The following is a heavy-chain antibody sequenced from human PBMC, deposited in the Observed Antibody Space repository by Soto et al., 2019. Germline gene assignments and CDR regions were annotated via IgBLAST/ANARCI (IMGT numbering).Heavy chain of an antibody. Sequence: PGGSLGLSCEASGFTVSSNYMSWVRQAPGKGLEWVSVIYAGGTTYYADSVKGRFTISRDNSRNTLYLQMNSLRAEDTAVYYCARGFPSMAYYGEYYFAYWGKGT. CDR1: GFTVSSNY. J-gene: IGHJ4*02. D-gene: IGHD3-10*01. CDR3: ARGFPSMAYYGEYYFAY. CDR2: IYAGGTT. V-gene: IGHV3-53*01.